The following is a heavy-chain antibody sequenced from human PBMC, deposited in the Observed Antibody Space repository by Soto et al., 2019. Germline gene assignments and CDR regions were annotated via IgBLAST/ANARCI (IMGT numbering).Heavy chain of an antibody. CDR2: INPSGTST. J-gene: IGHJ6*02. Sequence: EASVKVSCKASGYTFTSYYMQWVRQAPGQGLEWMGMINPSGTSTSYAQKLQGRVTMTRDTSTSTVYMELSSLRHEDTAVYYCARGTPRDGMDVWGQGTTVTVSS. CDR1: GYTFTSYY. CDR3: ARGTPRDGMDV. V-gene: IGHV1-46*04. D-gene: IGHD1-1*01.